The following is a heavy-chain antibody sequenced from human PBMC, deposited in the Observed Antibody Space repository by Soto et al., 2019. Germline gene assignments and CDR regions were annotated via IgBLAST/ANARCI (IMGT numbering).Heavy chain of an antibody. V-gene: IGHV1-69*01. CDR1: GGTFSSYA. CDR3: ATTKVVAATPLPCDY. D-gene: IGHD2-15*01. J-gene: IGHJ4*02. Sequence: QVQLVQSGAEVKKPGSSVKVSCKASGGTFSSYAISWVRQAPGQGLEWMGWIIPIFGTANYAQKFQGRVTITADESTSTAYMGLSSLRSEDTAVYYCATTKVVAATPLPCDYWGQGTLVTVSS. CDR2: IIPIFGTA.